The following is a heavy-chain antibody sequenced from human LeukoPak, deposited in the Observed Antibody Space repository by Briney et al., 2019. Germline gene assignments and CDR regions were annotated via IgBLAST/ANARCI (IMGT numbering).Heavy chain of an antibody. V-gene: IGHV4-34*01. CDR1: GGSFSGYY. CDR2: INHGGST. D-gene: IGHD3-3*01. J-gene: IGHJ5*02. CDR3: ARQISTYWFDP. Sequence: PSETLSLTCAVYGGSFSGYYWSWIRQPPGKGLEWIGKINHGGSTTYNPSLKSRVTISVDTPKNQFSLKLSSVTAADTAVYYCARQISTYWFDPWGQGILVTVSS.